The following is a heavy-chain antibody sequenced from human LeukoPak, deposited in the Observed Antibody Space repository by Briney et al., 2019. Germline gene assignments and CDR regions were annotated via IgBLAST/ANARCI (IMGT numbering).Heavy chain of an antibody. CDR3: ARMYGDYVYYYYYGMDV. D-gene: IGHD4-17*01. J-gene: IGHJ6*02. CDR1: GGTFSSYA. Sequence: GSSVKVSCKASGGTFSSYAISWVRQAPGQGLEWMGRIIPILGIANYAQKFQGRVTITADQSTSTAYMELSSLRSEDTAVYYCARMYGDYVYYYYYGMDVWGQGTTVTVSS. CDR2: IIPILGIA. V-gene: IGHV1-69*04.